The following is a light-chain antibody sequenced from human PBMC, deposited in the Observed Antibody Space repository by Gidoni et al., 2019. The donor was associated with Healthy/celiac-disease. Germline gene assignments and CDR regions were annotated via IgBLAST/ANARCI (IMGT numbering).Light chain of an antibody. CDR1: SSDVGSYNL. CDR3: CSYAGRSTYVV. J-gene: IGLJ2*01. V-gene: IGLV2-23*01. Sequence: QSALTQPASVSWSPVQSLPISCTGTSSDVGSYNLVSWYQQHPGKAPKLMIYEGSKRPSGVSNRFAGSKSGNTASLTISGLQAEDEADYYCCSYAGRSTYVVFGGGTKLTVL. CDR2: EGS.